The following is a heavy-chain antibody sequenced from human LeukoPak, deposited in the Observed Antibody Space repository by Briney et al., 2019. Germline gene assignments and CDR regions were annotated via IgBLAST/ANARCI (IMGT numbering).Heavy chain of an antibody. Sequence: SETLSLTCAVSGYSISSGYSWDWIRQSPGKGLEWIGNIYSSGSTYYNPSLKSRVTISVDTSKNQFSLSLNSVTAADTAVYYCARIKTLFLYFGYWNKVTLVNV. V-gene: IGHV4-38-2*01. CDR3: ARIKTLFLYFGY. CDR1: GYSISSGYS. CDR2: IYSSGST. J-gene: IGHJ4*02. D-gene: IGHD3-10*02.